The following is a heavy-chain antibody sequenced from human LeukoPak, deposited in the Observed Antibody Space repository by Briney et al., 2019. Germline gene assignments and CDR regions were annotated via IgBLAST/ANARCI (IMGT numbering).Heavy chain of an antibody. J-gene: IGHJ6*04. CDR2: INHSGST. CDR3: ARYDYYYYYGMDV. D-gene: IGHD5-12*01. V-gene: IGHV4-34*01. Sequence: SETLSLTCAVYGGSFSGYYWSWTRQPPGKGLEWIGEINHSGSTNYNPSLKSRVTISVDTSKNQFSLKLSSVTAADTAVYYCARYDYYYYYGMDVWGKGTTVTVSS. CDR1: GGSFSGYY.